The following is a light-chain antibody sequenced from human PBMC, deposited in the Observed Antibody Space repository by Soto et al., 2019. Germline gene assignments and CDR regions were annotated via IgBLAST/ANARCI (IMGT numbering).Light chain of an antibody. CDR2: ETS. Sequence: EVVLTQSPATLSLSPGARATLSCRASQTVGGHFAWYQQNPGQAPRLLISETSNRATGIPGRFSGSGSGTDFSLTISSLQPEDFAVYYCQQHSNWPITFGQGTRLDIK. J-gene: IGKJ5*01. V-gene: IGKV3-11*01. CDR1: QTVGGH. CDR3: QQHSNWPIT.